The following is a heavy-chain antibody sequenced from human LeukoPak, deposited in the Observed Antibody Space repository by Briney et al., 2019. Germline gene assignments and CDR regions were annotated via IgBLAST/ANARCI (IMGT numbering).Heavy chain of an antibody. CDR3: ARASYDFWSGYYGGRFDP. J-gene: IGHJ5*02. Sequence: PSETLSLTCTVSGGSISGSFWNWIRQPPGKGLEWIGYIYYSGSTNYNPSLKSRVTISVDTSKNQFSLKLSSVTAADTAVYYCARASYDFWSGYYGGRFDPWGQGTLVTVSS. CDR2: IYYSGST. CDR1: GGSISGSF. V-gene: IGHV4-59*01. D-gene: IGHD3-3*01.